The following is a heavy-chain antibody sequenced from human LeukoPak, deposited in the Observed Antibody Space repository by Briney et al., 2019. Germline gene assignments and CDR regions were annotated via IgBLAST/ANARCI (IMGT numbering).Heavy chain of an antibody. CDR2: ISGSGGST. Sequence: GGSLRLSCPASGFTFSSYAMSWVRQAPGKGQEWVSGISGSGGSTNYADSVKGRFTISRDNSKNTLYLQMNSLRAEDTAVYYCAKDSRYSGNIKAFDIWGQGTMVTVYS. CDR3: AKDSRYSGNIKAFDI. J-gene: IGHJ3*02. CDR1: GFTFSSYA. D-gene: IGHD1-26*01. V-gene: IGHV3-23*01.